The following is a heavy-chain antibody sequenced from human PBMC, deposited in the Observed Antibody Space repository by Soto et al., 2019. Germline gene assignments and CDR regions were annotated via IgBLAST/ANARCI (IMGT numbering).Heavy chain of an antibody. CDR1: GGSICSSSYY. D-gene: IGHD3-10*01. V-gene: IGHV4-39*01. J-gene: IGHJ4*02. CDR3: ASPSITMVRGVITFDY. Sequence: SETLSLTCTVSGGSICSSSYYWGWIRQPPGKGLEWIGSIYYSGSTYYNPSLKSRVTISVDTSKNQFSLKLSSVTAADTAVYYCASPSITMVRGVITFDYWGQGTLVTVSS. CDR2: IYYSGST.